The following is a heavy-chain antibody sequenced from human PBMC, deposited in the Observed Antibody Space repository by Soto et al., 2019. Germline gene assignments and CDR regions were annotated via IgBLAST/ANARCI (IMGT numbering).Heavy chain of an antibody. CDR3: AKDYCSDSNGSHFDY. V-gene: IGHV3-9*01. CDR1: GFRFDGYA. Sequence: GGSLRLSCAVSGFRFDGYAMHWVRQAPGKGLEWVSGISWNSGIIGYADSVKGRFTISRDNAENSLYLHMNSLRVEDTALYYCAKDYCSDSNGSHFDYWSQGTQVTVSS. J-gene: IGHJ4*02. CDR2: ISWNSGII. D-gene: IGHD3-22*01.